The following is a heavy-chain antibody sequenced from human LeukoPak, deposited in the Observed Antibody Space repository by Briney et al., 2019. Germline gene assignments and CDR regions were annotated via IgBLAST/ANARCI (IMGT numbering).Heavy chain of an antibody. CDR1: GYSFTNYW. D-gene: IGHD3-22*01. CDR2: IYPGDSDT. Sequence: GESLKISCKGSGYSFTNYWIGWVRQMPGKGLEWMGIIYPGDSDTRYSPSFQGQVTISADKSISTAYLQWSSLKASDTAMYYCARRGYYYDSSGYSYFDYWGQGTLVTVSS. CDR3: ARRGYYYDSSGYSYFDY. J-gene: IGHJ4*02. V-gene: IGHV5-51*01.